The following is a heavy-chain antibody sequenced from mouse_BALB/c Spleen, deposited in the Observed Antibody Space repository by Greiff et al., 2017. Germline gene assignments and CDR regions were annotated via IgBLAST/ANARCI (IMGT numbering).Heavy chain of an antibody. V-gene: IGHV1S56*01. J-gene: IGHJ4*01. CDR3: ERAGDYDDAMDY. CDR2: IYPGDGST. Sequence: QVQLQQTGPELVKPGASVKISCKASGYSFTDYIMLWVKQRPGQGLEWIGWIYPGDGSTKYNEKFKGKATLTADKSSSTAYLQLSSLTSENSAVYFCERAGDYDDAMDYWGQGTSVTVSS. CDR1: GYSFTDYI. D-gene: IGHD2-4*01.